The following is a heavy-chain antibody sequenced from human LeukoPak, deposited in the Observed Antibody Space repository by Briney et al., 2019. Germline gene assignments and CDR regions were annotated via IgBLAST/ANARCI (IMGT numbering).Heavy chain of an antibody. V-gene: IGHV4-30-4*01. CDR2: IYYSGST. J-gene: IGHJ6*02. CDR1: GGSISSGDYS. D-gene: IGHD4-4*01. Sequence: SETLSLTCTVSGGSISSGDYSWSWIRQPPGKGLEWIGYIYYSGSTYYNPSLKSRLTMSVDTSKNQFSLKLTSVTAADTAVYYCARVTTTVRYHYYGMDVWGQGTTVTVSS. CDR3: ARVTTTVRYHYYGMDV.